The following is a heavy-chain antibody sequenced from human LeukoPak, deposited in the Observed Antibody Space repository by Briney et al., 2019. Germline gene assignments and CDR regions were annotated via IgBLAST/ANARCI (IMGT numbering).Heavy chain of an antibody. CDR1: GFTFSNYG. D-gene: IGHD5-18*01. Sequence: GGSLRLSCAASGFTFSNYGMHWVRQAPGKGLEWVAFIRYDGRNKYYADSVKGRFTISRDNSKNTLYLQMNSLRSEDTAMYYCARALPHRRLMDTTMEQHWFDPWGQGTLVTVSS. J-gene: IGHJ5*02. CDR2: IRYDGRNK. CDR3: ARALPHRRLMDTTMEQHWFDP. V-gene: IGHV3-30*02.